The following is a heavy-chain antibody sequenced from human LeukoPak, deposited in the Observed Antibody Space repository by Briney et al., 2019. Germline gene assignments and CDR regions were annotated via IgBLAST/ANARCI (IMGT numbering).Heavy chain of an antibody. V-gene: IGHV1-2*02. D-gene: IGHD2-2*01. CDR3: ARGSGTSWFGY. J-gene: IGHJ4*02. CDR1: GYTFTGNY. CDR2: INPSSGGT. Sequence: GASVKASCKASGYTFTGNYMHWVRQAPGQGLEWMGWINPSSGGTNYAQKFQGRVTMTRDTSISTAYMELSSLRFDDTAVYYCARGSGTSWFGYWGQGTLVTVSS.